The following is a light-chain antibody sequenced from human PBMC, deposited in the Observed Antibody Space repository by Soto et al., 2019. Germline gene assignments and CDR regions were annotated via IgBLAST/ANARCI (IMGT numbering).Light chain of an antibody. CDR2: YDS. Sequence: SYELTQPPSVSVAPGKTARITCGGNNIGSKSVHWYRQKPGQAPILVIYYDSDRPSGIPERFSGFNSGNTATLTISRVEAGDEADYYCQVWNSSSDRVVFGGGTKLTVL. J-gene: IGLJ2*01. CDR3: QVWNSSSDRVV. CDR1: NIGSKS. V-gene: IGLV3-21*04.